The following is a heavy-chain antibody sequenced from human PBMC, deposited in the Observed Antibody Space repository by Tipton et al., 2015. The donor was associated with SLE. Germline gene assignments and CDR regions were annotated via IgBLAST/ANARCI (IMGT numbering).Heavy chain of an antibody. CDR1: GGSISSHY. CDR2: IYYSGST. D-gene: IGHD3-10*01. CDR3: ARAQVTMVQGVIIPDAFDI. Sequence: GLVKPSETLSLTCTVSGGSISSHYWSWIRQPPGKGLEWIGYIYYSGSTNYNPSLKSRVTISVDTSKNQFSLKLSSVTAADTAVYYCARAQVTMVQGVIIPDAFDIWGQGTMVTVSS. J-gene: IGHJ3*02. V-gene: IGHV4-59*11.